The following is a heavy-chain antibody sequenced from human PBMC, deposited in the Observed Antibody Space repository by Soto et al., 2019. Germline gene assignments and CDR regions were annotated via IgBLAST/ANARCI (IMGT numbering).Heavy chain of an antibody. J-gene: IGHJ6*02. D-gene: IGHD3-9*01. CDR1: GYKVSTWHNFTSYW. V-gene: IGHV5-10-1*01. CDR3: AGYATYYYILYGYYSNGMDV. Sequence: PGESLKISCMGSGYKVSTWHNFTSYWISWVRQMPGKGLEWMGRIDPSDSYTNYSPSFQGHVTISADKSISTAYLQWSSLKASDTAMYYCAGYATYYYILYGYYSNGMDVWAQRTTVPVSS. CDR2: IDPSDSYT.